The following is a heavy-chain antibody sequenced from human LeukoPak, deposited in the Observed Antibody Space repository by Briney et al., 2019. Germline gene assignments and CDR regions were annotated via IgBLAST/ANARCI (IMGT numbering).Heavy chain of an antibody. D-gene: IGHD4-17*01. V-gene: IGHV1-2*02. Sequence: ASVKVSCKASGYTFTGYYLHWVRQAPGKGLEWMGWINHNSGGTNYAQKFQGRVTMTRDTSISTAYMELSRLRSDDTAVYYCATQYGDYVYYFDYWGQGTLVTVSS. CDR1: GYTFTGYY. CDR2: INHNSGGT. J-gene: IGHJ4*02. CDR3: ATQYGDYVYYFDY.